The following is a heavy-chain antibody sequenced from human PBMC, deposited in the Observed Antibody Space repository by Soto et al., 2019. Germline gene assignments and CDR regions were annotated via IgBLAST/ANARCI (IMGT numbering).Heavy chain of an antibody. CDR1: GFTFSSYA. CDR3: ARDRQRWLQLYFDY. J-gene: IGHJ4*02. D-gene: IGHD5-12*01. CDR2: ISYDGSNK. Sequence: RRLSCAASGFTFSSYAMHWVRQAPGKGLEWVAVISYDGSNKYYADSVKGRFTISRDNSKNTLYLQMNSLRAEDTAVYYCARDRQRWLQLYFDYWGQGTLVTVSS. V-gene: IGHV3-30-3*01.